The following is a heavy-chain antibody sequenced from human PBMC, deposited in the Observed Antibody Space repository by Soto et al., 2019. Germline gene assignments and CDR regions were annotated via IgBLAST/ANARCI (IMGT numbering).Heavy chain of an antibody. J-gene: IGHJ4*02. D-gene: IGHD6-13*01. Sequence: QVQLQESGPGLVKPSETLSLICTVSGDSVSGGSYYWGWIRQPPGEGLEWIGFVYRSSGPKYNPALKSQIIISLDRSKNQSALKVNSVTAAETAVYFCARHGAANADFDYWGQGTLVTVSS. CDR1: GDSVSGGSYY. CDR3: ARHGAANADFDY. V-gene: IGHV4-61*01. CDR2: VYRSSGP.